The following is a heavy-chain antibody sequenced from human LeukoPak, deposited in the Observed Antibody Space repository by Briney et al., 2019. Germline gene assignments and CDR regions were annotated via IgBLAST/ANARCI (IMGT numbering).Heavy chain of an antibody. CDR2: IIPIFGTA. J-gene: IGHJ6*03. CDR3: ARGVWSSSLENYYMDV. D-gene: IGHD6-13*01. CDR1: GYTFTSYD. Sequence: ASVKVSCKASGYTFTSYDINWVRQAPGQGLEWMGGIIPIFGTANYAQKFQGRVTITADKSTSTAYMELSSLRSEDTAVYYCARGVWSSSLENYYMDVWGKGTTVTVSS. V-gene: IGHV1-69*06.